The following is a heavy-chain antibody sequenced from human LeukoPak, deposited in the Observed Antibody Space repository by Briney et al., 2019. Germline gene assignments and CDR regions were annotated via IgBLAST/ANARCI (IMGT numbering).Heavy chain of an antibody. CDR1: GGSISSYY. CDR2: IYYSGST. V-gene: IGHV4-59*01. Sequence: SETLSLTCTVSGGSISSYYWSWIRQPPGKGLEWIGYIYYSGSTNYHPSLKSRVTISVDTSKNQFSLKLSSVTAADTAVYYCAREGYGTGFDYWGQGTLVTVSS. J-gene: IGHJ4*02. CDR3: AREGYGTGFDY. D-gene: IGHD2-8*02.